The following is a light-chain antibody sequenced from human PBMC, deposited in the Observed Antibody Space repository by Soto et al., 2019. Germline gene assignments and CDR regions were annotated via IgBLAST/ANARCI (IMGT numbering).Light chain of an antibody. CDR2: DAS. CDR3: QQYNSEPWT. Sequence: DIQMTQSPSALSGSVGDRVTITCRASQNIETWLARYQQAPGKAPKRLIYDASTLKTGVPSRFSGSGSGTEFTLTIGSLQPDDYATYYCQQYNSEPWTFGQGTKVEI. J-gene: IGKJ1*01. V-gene: IGKV1-5*01. CDR1: QNIETW.